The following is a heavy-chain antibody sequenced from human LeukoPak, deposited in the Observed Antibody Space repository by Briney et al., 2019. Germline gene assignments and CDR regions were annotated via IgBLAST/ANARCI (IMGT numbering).Heavy chain of an antibody. Sequence: CGPTLVHPIEPLTLICTFSGFSLSTSGVGVGWIRQPPGKALEWLALICRGDDERYSPYMKIRLTITKVTSTHQVVLAMNNMDPVDTATYYCAPRRGGYNWNHVDFDYWGQGTLVTVSS. CDR3: APRRGGYNWNHVDFDY. J-gene: IGHJ4*02. V-gene: IGHV2-5*02. CDR1: GFSLSTSGVG. CDR2: ICRGDDE. D-gene: IGHD1-14*01.